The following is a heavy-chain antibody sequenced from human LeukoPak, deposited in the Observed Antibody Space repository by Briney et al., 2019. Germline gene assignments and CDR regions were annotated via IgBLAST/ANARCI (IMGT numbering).Heavy chain of an antibody. CDR1: GFTFSSYS. V-gene: IGHV3-21*04. D-gene: IGHD6-19*01. J-gene: IGHJ5*02. CDR2: ISSSSRYI. Sequence: PGGPLRLSCTASGFTFSSYSMNWVHQAPGKGLEWVSSISSSSRYIYYADSVKGRFTISRDNSKNTVYLQMNNMRVDDTAVYYCARVAGWHWFDPWGQGTLVTVPS. CDR3: ARVAGWHWFDP.